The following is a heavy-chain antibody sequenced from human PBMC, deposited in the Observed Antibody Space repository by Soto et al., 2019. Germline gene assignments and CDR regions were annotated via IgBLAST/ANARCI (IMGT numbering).Heavy chain of an antibody. D-gene: IGHD1-26*01. V-gene: IGHV1-58*02. CDR3: AKVSGSYYDPFDY. CDR1: GFTFTSSA. J-gene: IGHJ4*02. Sequence: SVKVSCKASGFTFTSSAMQWVRQARGQRLEWIGWIVVGSGNTNYAQKFQERVTITRDMSTSTAYMELSSLKASDTAMYYCAKVSGSYYDPFDYWGQGTLVTVSS. CDR2: IVVGSGNT.